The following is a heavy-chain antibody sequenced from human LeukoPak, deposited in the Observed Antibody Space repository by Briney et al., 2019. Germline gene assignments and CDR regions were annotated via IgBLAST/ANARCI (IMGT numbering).Heavy chain of an antibody. V-gene: IGHV4-59*08. CDR2: IHYSGSP. J-gene: IGHJ5*02. Sequence: SETLSLTCTVSGGSNYWSWIRQPPGKGLEWIGYIHYSGSPNYNPSLKSRVTISIDTSKNQFSLRLNSVTAADTAVYYCARPFSQLGYCSSTSCQGIAGFDPWGQGTLVTVSS. D-gene: IGHD2-2*01. CDR1: GGSNY. CDR3: ARPFSQLGYCSSTSCQGIAGFDP.